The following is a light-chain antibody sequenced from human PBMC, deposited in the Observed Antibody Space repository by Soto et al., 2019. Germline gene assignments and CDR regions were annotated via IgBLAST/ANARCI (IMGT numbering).Light chain of an antibody. CDR3: QQYYSTPYT. CDR1: QSILYSSLNKYF. CDR2: RAS. Sequence: DIVMTQSPDSLAVSLGERATINCKSSQSILYSSLNKYFLAWYQHKPGQPPKLLIYRASTRESGVPDRFSGSGSGTDFTLTISSLQAEDVAVYYCQQYYSTPYTFGHGTKLEIK. V-gene: IGKV4-1*01. J-gene: IGKJ2*01.